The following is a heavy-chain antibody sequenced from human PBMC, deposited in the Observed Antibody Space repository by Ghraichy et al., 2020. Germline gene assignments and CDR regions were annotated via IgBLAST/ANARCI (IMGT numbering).Heavy chain of an antibody. CDR3: ARKPPAVSGSFNWFAP. J-gene: IGHJ5*02. D-gene: IGHD3-10*01. CDR1: GGSITSHIW. Sequence: GVLSLTCAVSGGSITSHIWWTWVRQAPGKGLEWIGEIYHTGSTNYNPSLKSRVTISVDKSKNQFSLRLNSVTAADTAIYHCARKPPAVSGSFNWFAPWGQGTLVTVSS. CDR2: IYHTGST. V-gene: IGHV4-4*02.